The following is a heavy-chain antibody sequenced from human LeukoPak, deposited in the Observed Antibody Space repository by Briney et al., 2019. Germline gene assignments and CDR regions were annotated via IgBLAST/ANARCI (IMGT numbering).Heavy chain of an antibody. CDR3: STWRGYCSGGSCYGMDV. V-gene: IGHV3-49*04. CDR1: GFTFGDYA. J-gene: IGHJ6*02. Sequence: PGGSLRLSCTTSGFTFGDYAMSWVRQVPGKGLEWVGFIRSKAYGGSTEYAASVRGRFTISRDDSKSIAYLQMNSLKTEDTAVYYCSTWRGYCSGGSCYGMDVWGQGTTVTVSS. CDR2: IRSKAYGGST. D-gene: IGHD2-15*01.